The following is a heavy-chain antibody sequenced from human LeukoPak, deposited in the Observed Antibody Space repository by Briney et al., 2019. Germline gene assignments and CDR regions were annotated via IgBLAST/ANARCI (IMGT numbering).Heavy chain of an antibody. V-gene: IGHV1-69*13. CDR1: GYTFTSYG. J-gene: IGHJ4*02. Sequence: ASVKVSCKASGYTFTSYGISWVRQAPGQGLEWMGGIIPIFGTANYAQKFQGRVTITADESTSTAYMELSSLRSEDTAVYYCARSSDGAAAGNPYVMPDDYWGQGTLVTVSS. CDR3: ARSSDGAAAGNPYVMPDDY. CDR2: IIPIFGTA. D-gene: IGHD6-13*01.